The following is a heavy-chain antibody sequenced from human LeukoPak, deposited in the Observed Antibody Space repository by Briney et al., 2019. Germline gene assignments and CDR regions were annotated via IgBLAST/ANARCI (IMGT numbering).Heavy chain of an antibody. CDR2: ISSSSNYI. J-gene: IGHJ4*02. Sequence: PGGPLRLSCAAFGFTFTTYSMNWVRQAPGKGLEWLSSISSSSNYIYYADSVKGRFTISRDNAKNSLYLQMNSLRAEDTAVYYCAREGYSGSYWGQGTLVTVSS. V-gene: IGHV3-21*01. D-gene: IGHD1-26*01. CDR3: AREGYSGSY. CDR1: GFTFTTYS.